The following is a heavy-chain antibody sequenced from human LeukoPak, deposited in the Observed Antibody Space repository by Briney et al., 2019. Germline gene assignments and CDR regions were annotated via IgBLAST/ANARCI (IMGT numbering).Heavy chain of an antibody. CDR1: GGSISSGDYY. Sequence: SETLSRTCTVSGGSISSGDYYWSWIRQPPGKGLEWIGYIYYSGSTYYTPSLRGRVTISVDTSKNQCALNLSSVTAADTAVYYCARVYSLDYWGQGTLVTVSS. CDR3: ARVYSLDY. V-gene: IGHV4-30-4*01. D-gene: IGHD5-18*01. CDR2: IYYSGST. J-gene: IGHJ4*02.